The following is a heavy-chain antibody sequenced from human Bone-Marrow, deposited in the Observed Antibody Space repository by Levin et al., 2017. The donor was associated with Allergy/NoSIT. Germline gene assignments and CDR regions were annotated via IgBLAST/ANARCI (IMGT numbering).Heavy chain of an antibody. CDR1: GGSITSFSNY. CDR2: IYYSGST. D-gene: IGHD2-15*01. J-gene: IGHJ6*03. CDR3: ARTETIHCSGGSCFTSNYYYYYMDV. Sequence: SETLSLTCTIPGGSITSFSNYWAWIRQPPGKGLQWIGSIYYSGSTFYSPSLQGRVTISVDTSRNQFSLRLRSVTAADTAVYYCARTETIHCSGGSCFTSNYYYYYMDVWGKGTTVTVSS. V-gene: IGHV4-39*01.